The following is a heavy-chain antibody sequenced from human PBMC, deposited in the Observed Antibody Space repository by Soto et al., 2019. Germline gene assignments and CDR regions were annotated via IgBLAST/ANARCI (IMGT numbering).Heavy chain of an antibody. D-gene: IGHD3-9*01. CDR3: AREYYDILTGLNWFDP. V-gene: IGHV3-48*02. CDR2: ISSSSSTI. J-gene: IGHJ5*02. Sequence: GGSPRLSCAAPGFTFSSYSMNWVRQAPGKGLEWVSYISSSSSTIYYADSVKGRFTISRDNAKNSLYLQMNILRDEDTAVYYCAREYYDILTGLNWFDPWGQGTLVTVS. CDR1: GFTFSSYS.